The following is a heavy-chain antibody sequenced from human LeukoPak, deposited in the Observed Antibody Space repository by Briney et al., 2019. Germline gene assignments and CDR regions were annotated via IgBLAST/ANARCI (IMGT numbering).Heavy chain of an antibody. CDR1: GGSISSYY. CDR2: IYYSGST. D-gene: IGHD6-13*01. J-gene: IGHJ4*02. CDR3: ARYAAGHFDY. Sequence: SETLSLTCTVSGGSISSYYWSWIRQPPGKGLEWIGYIYYSGSTNYNPSLKSRVTISVDTSKNQFSLKLSSVTAADTAVYYCARYAAGHFDYWGQGTLVTVSS. V-gene: IGHV4-59*01.